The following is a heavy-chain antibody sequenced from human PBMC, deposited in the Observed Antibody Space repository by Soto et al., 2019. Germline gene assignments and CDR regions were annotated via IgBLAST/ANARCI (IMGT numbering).Heavy chain of an antibody. V-gene: IGHV5-51*01. CDR3: ARQGSNGAYYYYGMDV. CDR2: IYPGHSDT. D-gene: IGHD2-8*01. Sequence: GESLKISFKGSGYRFSSYWIDWVSQMPGKGLEWMGIIYPGHSDTIYSPSFQGQVTFSADKSTSTAYLQWSSLKASDTAMYYCARQGSNGAYYYYGMDVGGQGTTVTVSS. J-gene: IGHJ6*02. CDR1: GYRFSSYW.